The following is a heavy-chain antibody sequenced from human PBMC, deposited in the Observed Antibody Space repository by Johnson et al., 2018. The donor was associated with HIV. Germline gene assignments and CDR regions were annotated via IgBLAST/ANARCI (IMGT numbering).Heavy chain of an antibody. CDR1: AFSFSSYG. V-gene: IGHV3-30*03. J-gene: IGHJ3*02. Sequence: QVQLVESGGGVVQPGRSLRLSCAASAFSFSSYGMHWVRQAPGKGLECVAVTSYDGSKKHYADSVKGRFTVSRDNSKNTLYLQMNSLRAEDTAVYYCARAGCGGDCSTDAFDIWGQGTMVTVSS. CDR2: TSYDGSKK. CDR3: ARAGCGGDCSTDAFDI. D-gene: IGHD2-21*02.